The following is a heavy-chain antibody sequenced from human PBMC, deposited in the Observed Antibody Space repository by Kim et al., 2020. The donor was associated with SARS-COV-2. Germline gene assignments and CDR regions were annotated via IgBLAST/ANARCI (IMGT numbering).Heavy chain of an antibody. J-gene: IGHJ4*02. V-gene: IGHV3-23*01. CDR1: GFTFRSNV. Sequence: GGSLRLSCAASGFTFRSNVISWVRQAPGKGLEWVSTISGSGDTTYYADSVKGRFTVSRHNSENTLYLQMGSLTAEDTAPYYCARAPSRSPTHYFDYCCQG. CDR2: ISGSGDTT. CDR3: ARAPSRSPTHYFDY.